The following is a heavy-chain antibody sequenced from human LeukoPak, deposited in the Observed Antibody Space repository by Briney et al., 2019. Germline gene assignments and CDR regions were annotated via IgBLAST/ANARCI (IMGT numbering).Heavy chain of an antibody. CDR3: AKDYLGQMVMFDV. J-gene: IGHJ3*01. V-gene: IGHV3-23*01. CDR2: VTGDGETT. CDR1: GFTFRSYA. D-gene: IGHD6-13*01. Sequence: GGSLILSCAASGFTFRSYAMSWVRQAPGKGLEWVSSVTGDGETTFYADSVKGRFSVSRDNSRNTLSLTMNRLRVEDTALYYCAKDYLGQMVMFDVWGQGTMVTVSS.